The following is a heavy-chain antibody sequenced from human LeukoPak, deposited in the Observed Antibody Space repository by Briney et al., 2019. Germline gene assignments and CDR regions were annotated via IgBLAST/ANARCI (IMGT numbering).Heavy chain of an antibody. V-gene: IGHV3-48*03. Sequence: GGSLRLSCAASGFTFRSYEMYWVRQAPGKGLEWLSYISSSGSTIYYADSVKGRFTISRDNAKNSLYLQMNSLRVEDTAVYYCTRTTVTINAFDPWGQGTLVTVSS. J-gene: IGHJ5*02. CDR2: ISSSGSTI. CDR3: TRTTVTINAFDP. D-gene: IGHD4-17*01. CDR1: GFTFRSYE.